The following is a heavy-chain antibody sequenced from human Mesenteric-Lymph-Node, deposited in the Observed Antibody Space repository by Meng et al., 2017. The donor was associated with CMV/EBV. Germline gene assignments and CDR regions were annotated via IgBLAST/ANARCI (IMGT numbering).Heavy chain of an antibody. CDR3: AKDGGPTTMSYKGMDV. CDR2: ISSSGSTR. D-gene: IGHD1-26*01. Sequence: GESLKISCAASGFTFRDYYMIWIRQAPGKGLEWVSDISSSGSTRHFADSVNGRFTISRDNAKNSLYLQMNSLRAEDTAVYYCAKDGGPTTMSYKGMDVWGQGTTVTVSS. V-gene: IGHV3-11*01. J-gene: IGHJ6*02. CDR1: GFTFRDYY.